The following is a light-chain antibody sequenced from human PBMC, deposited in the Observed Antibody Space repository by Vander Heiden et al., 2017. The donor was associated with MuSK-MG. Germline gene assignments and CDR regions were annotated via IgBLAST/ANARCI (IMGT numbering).Light chain of an antibody. V-gene: IGKV2-28*01. Sequence: DIVMTQSPVSLPVTPGEPASISCRSSQSLLHTNGYNYLDWYLQKPGQSPQLLISLGSNRASGVPDRFSASGSGTGFTLNISRVAADDAGLFYCMQRRRYPLTFGGGTRLEIK. J-gene: IGKJ4*01. CDR1: QSLLHTNGYNY. CDR3: MQRRRYPLT. CDR2: LGS.